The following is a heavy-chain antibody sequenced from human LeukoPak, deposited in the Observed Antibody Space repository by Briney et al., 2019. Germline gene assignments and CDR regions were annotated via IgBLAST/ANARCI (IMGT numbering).Heavy chain of an antibody. J-gene: IGHJ4*02. V-gene: IGHV3-23*01. Sequence: PGGSLRLSCAASGFTFSSYAMSWVRQAPGKGLECGSGISGSGGSTYYAESVKGRFTISRDNSQNTLYLQMNSLRAEDTAVYYCAKDPSGWYPRYFDDWGQGTLVTVSS. CDR1: GFTFSSYA. CDR2: ISGSGGST. D-gene: IGHD6-19*01. CDR3: AKDPSGWYPRYFDD.